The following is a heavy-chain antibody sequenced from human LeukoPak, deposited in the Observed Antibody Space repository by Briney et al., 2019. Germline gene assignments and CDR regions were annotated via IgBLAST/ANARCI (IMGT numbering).Heavy chain of an antibody. CDR3: ARGESRWLPDY. CDR1: GGSISSSSYY. V-gene: IGHV4-61*02. D-gene: IGHD5-24*01. CDR2: IYTSGST. J-gene: IGHJ4*02. Sequence: NPSETLSLTCTVSGGSISSSSYYWSWIRQPAGKGLEWIGRIYTSGSTNYNPSLKSRVTISVDTSKNQFSLKLSSVTAADTAVYYCARGESRWLPDYWGQGTLVTVSS.